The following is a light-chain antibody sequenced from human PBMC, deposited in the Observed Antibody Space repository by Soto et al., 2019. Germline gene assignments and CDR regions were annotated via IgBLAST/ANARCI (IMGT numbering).Light chain of an antibody. Sequence: EIVLTQSPGSLSLSPGERATLSCRASQSVKNNYLAWYQQKPGQAPRLLIYGASRRATGIPDRFSGSGSGSDFTLTISRLEPEDFAVYYCQQYGSSPITFGQGTRLEIK. CDR2: GAS. CDR1: QSVKNNY. J-gene: IGKJ5*01. V-gene: IGKV3-20*01. CDR3: QQYGSSPIT.